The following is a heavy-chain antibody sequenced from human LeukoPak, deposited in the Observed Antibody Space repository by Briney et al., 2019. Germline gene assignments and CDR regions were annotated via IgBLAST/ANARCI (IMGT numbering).Heavy chain of an antibody. D-gene: IGHD2-2*01. Sequence: GGSLRLSCAASVFTFSRYSMNWVRQSPGEALEWVSYIITSGSSIYNADYVKGRFTISRDNDKNSLYLQINSRRAEDTAVYYCARKYCSTTSCLFDNWGQGTLVTVSS. CDR1: VFTFSRYS. CDR2: IITSGSSI. J-gene: IGHJ4*02. CDR3: ARKYCSTTSCLFDN. V-gene: IGHV3-48*04.